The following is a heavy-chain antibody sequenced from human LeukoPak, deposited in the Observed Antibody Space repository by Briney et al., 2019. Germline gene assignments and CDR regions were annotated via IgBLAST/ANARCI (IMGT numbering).Heavy chain of an antibody. CDR2: IYYSGST. CDR3: ARGTVVVVGVDDDAFDI. Sequence: SETLSLTCTVSGGSIRSYYWSWIRQPPGKGLEWIGYIYYSGSTNYNPSLKSRVTISVDTSKNQFSLKLSSVTAADTAVYYCARGTVVVVGVDDDAFDIWGQGTMVTVSS. J-gene: IGHJ3*02. D-gene: IGHD3-22*01. CDR1: GGSIRSYY. V-gene: IGHV4-59*01.